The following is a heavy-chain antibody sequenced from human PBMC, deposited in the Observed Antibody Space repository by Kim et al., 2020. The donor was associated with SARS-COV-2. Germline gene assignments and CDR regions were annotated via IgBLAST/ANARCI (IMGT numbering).Heavy chain of an antibody. CDR2: ISSSSSYI. CDR1: GFTFSSYS. CDR3: ARARSSIAARRYYYGMDV. D-gene: IGHD6-6*01. V-gene: IGHV3-21*01. Sequence: GGSLRLSCAASGFTFSSYSMNWVRQAPGKGLEWVSSISSSSSYIYYADSVKGRFTISRDNAKNSLYLQMNSLRAEDPAVYYCARARSSIAARRYYYGMDVWGQGTTVTVSS. J-gene: IGHJ6*02.